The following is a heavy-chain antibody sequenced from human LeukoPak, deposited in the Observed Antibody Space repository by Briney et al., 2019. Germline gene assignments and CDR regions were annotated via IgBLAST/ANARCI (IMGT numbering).Heavy chain of an antibody. CDR1: GFTFSSYE. CDR3: ARAWVAAKNWFDP. J-gene: IGHJ5*02. Sequence: PGGSLRLSCAASGFTFSSYEMNLVRQAPGKGLEWVSYISSSGDTIYYADYVKGRFTISRDNAKNSLYLQMNSLRAEDTAVYYCARAWVAAKNWFDPWGQGTLVTVSS. D-gene: IGHD2-15*01. CDR2: ISSSGDTI. V-gene: IGHV3-48*03.